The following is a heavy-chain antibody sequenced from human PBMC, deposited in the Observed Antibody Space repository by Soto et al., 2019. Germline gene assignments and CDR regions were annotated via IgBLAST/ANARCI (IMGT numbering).Heavy chain of an antibody. V-gene: IGHV5-51*01. D-gene: IGHD6-13*01. CDR3: ARLGRIAAAREWFDP. Sequence: GESLKISCKGSGYSFTSYWIGWVRQMPGKGLEWMGIIYPGDSDTRDSPSFQGQVTISADKSISPAYLQWSSLKASDTAMYYCARLGRIAAAREWFDPWGQGTLVTVSS. CDR1: GYSFTSYW. J-gene: IGHJ5*02. CDR2: IYPGDSDT.